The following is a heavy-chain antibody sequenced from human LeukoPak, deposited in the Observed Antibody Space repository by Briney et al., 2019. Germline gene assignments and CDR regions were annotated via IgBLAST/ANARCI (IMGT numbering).Heavy chain of an antibody. CDR1: GGSINSGGYY. CDR3: ARSWKRAAGAKGTLNY. J-gene: IGHJ4*02. V-gene: IGHV4-31*03. Sequence: PSETLSLTCTVSGGSINSGGYYWSWLRQLPGKGLEWIGDIYNSGATYYNPSLSSRLTMSVDASLNQFYLKMNSMSAADTAVYYCARSWKRAAGAKGTLNYWGQGILVTVSS. CDR2: IYNSGAT. D-gene: IGHD4/OR15-4a*01.